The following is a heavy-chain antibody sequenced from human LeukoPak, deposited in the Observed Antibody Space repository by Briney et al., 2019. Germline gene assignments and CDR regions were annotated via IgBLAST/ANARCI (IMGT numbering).Heavy chain of an antibody. CDR3: ARAISRGYSYGYAY. D-gene: IGHD5-18*01. CDR1: GYTFTDYF. Sequence: ASVKVSCKASGYTFTDYFMHWVRQAPGQGLEWMGWIDPHSGGTNYAQKFQGRVTMTRDTSISTAYMELSRLRSDDTAVYYCARAISRGYSYGYAYWGQGTLVTVSS. V-gene: IGHV1-2*02. CDR2: IDPHSGGT. J-gene: IGHJ4*02.